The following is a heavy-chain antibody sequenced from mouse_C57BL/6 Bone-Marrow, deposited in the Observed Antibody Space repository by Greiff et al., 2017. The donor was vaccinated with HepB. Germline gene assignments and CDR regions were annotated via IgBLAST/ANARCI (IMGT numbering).Heavy chain of an antibody. CDR2: ISNGGGST. J-gene: IGHJ1*03. CDR1: GFTFSDYY. CDR3: ARHGVLRGYFDV. V-gene: IGHV5-12*01. Sequence: EVKLVESGGGLVQPGGSLKLSCAASGFTFSDYYMYWVRQTPEKRLEWVAYISNGGGSTYYPDTVTGRFTISRDNAKNTLYLQMSRLKSENTAMYYCARHGVLRGYFDVWGTGTTVTVSS. D-gene: IGHD1-1*01.